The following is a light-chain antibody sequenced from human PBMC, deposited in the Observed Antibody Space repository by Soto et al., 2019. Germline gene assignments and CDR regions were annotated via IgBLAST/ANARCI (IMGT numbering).Light chain of an antibody. CDR1: QGIANY. J-gene: IGKJ4*01. CDR3: QNWKTAPFT. Sequence: DIRMTQSPSSLSASVGDRVTITCRASQGIANYLAWYQQKPGRVPRLLIYAASTLQSGVPSRFTGSGSGTDFNLSINSRQLEDVATCYCQNWKTAPFTFGGGTKVDIK. V-gene: IGKV1-27*01. CDR2: AAS.